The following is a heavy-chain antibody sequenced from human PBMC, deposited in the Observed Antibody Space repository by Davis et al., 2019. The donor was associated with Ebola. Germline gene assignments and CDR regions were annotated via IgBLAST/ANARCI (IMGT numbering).Heavy chain of an antibody. Sequence: PGGSLRLSCAASGFTFHNYGMHWVRQAPGKGLEWVAFIRQDANLEHYADSVKGRFTISRDNSKNTLYLQMNTLRNEDTAVYYCASSVGGSDIWRDPWGQGTVVTVSS. CDR1: GFTFHNYG. V-gene: IGHV3-30*02. D-gene: IGHD6-25*01. CDR3: ASSVGGSDIWRDP. J-gene: IGHJ5*02. CDR2: IRQDANLE.